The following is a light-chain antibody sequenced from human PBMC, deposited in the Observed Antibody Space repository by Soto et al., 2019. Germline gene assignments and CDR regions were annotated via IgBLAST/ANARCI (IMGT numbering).Light chain of an antibody. J-gene: IGLJ1*01. Sequence: QSVLTQPASVSGSPGQSITISCTGTSSDVGGYNYVSWYQQHPGKAPKLLIYDVSDRPSGVSDRFSGSKSGITASLTISGLQAEDEADYYCSSYTSSSTLFYVFGAGTKVTVL. CDR3: SSYTSSSTLFYV. V-gene: IGLV2-14*01. CDR1: SSDVGGYNY. CDR2: DVS.